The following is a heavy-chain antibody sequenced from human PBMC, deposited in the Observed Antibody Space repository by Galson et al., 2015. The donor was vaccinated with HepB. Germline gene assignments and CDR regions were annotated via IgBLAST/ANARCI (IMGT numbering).Heavy chain of an antibody. Sequence: QSGAEVKKPGESLRISCKASGYSFTGYWIGWVRQMPGKGLEWMGTIDPTDSSTNYSPSFQGRVTISADKSISTAYLQWNSLRASDTAIYYCARNLYTYGFSNYWGQGSLVTVSS. V-gene: IGHV5-10-1*01. J-gene: IGHJ4*02. CDR3: ARNLYTYGFSNY. CDR2: IDPTDSST. CDR1: GYSFTGYW. D-gene: IGHD5-18*01.